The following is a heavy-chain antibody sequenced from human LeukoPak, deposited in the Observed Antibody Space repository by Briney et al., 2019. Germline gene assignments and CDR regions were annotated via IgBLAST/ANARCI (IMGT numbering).Heavy chain of an antibody. V-gene: IGHV1-18*01. CDR2: ISAYNGNT. D-gene: IGHD6-19*01. CDR3: ARARIAVAGTEFDY. CDR1: GYTFTSYG. J-gene: IGHJ4*02. Sequence: ASVRVSCKASGYTFTSYGISWVRQAPGQGLEWMGWISAYNGNTNYAQKLQGRVTMTTDTSTSTAYMELRSLRSDDTAVYYCARARIAVAGTEFDYWGQGTLVTVSS.